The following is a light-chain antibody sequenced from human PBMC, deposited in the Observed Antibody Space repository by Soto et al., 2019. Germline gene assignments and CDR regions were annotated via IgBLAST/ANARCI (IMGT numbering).Light chain of an antibody. Sequence: EIVMTQSPATLSVSPGERASLSCRASQSVSSNLAWYQQKPGQAPRLLIYGASTRATGVPARFSGGGSGTEFTLTISSLQSEDFAVYYCHQYNNWPPLYTFGQGTNLEMK. V-gene: IGKV3-15*01. CDR1: QSVSSN. CDR2: GAS. CDR3: HQYNNWPPLYT. J-gene: IGKJ2*01.